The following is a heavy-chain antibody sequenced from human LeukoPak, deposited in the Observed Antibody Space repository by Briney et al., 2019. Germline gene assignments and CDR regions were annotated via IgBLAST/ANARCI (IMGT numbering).Heavy chain of an antibody. J-gene: IGHJ4*02. V-gene: IGHV3-23*01. D-gene: IGHD3-3*01. Sequence: GGSLRLSCAASGFTFSSYAMSWVRQAPGKGLEWVTAISGSGGSTYYADSVKGRFTISRDNSKNTLYLQMNSLRAEDTAVYYCAKEGQNFWSGRAGFDYWGQGTLVTVSS. CDR2: ISGSGGST. CDR1: GFTFSSYA. CDR3: AKEGQNFWSGRAGFDY.